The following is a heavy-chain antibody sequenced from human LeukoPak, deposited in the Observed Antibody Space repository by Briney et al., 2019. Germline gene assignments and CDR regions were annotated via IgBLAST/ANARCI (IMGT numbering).Heavy chain of an antibody. D-gene: IGHD2-8*01. Sequence: SETLSLTCTVSGGSISSYYWSWIRQPAGKGLEWIGRIYTTGTTNYNPPLKSRITMSIDTSKNQFSLKLSSVTAADTAVYYCARAGMVFEYFFDYWGQGTLVTVSS. V-gene: IGHV4-4*07. CDR2: IYTTGTT. J-gene: IGHJ4*02. CDR1: GGSISSYY. CDR3: ARAGMVFEYFFDY.